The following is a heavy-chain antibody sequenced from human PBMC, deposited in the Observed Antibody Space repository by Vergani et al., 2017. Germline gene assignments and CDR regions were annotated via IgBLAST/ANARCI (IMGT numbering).Heavy chain of an antibody. CDR2: ISGSGGST. V-gene: IGHV3-23*01. Sequence: EVQLLESGGGLVQPGGSLRLSCAASGFTFSSYAMSWVRQAPGKGLEWVSAISGSGGSTYYADSVKGRFTISRDNAKNSLYLQMNSLRAEDTAVYYCARSWTYCGGDCYSPTDAFDIWGQGTMVTVSS. J-gene: IGHJ3*02. CDR3: ARSWTYCGGDCYSPTDAFDI. CDR1: GFTFSSYA. D-gene: IGHD2-21*01.